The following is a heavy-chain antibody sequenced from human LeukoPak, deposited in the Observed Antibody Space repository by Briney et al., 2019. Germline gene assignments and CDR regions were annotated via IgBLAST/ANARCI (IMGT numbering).Heavy chain of an antibody. CDR3: ARGAGCSSTSCYALYFQH. CDR2: IYHSGST. Sequence: TPSETLSLTCAVSGGSISSGGYSWSWIRQPPGKGLESIGYIYHSGSTYYNPSLRSRVTISVDRSKNQFSLKLSSVTAADTAVYYCARGAGCSSTSCYALYFQHWGQGTLVTVSS. V-gene: IGHV4-30-2*01. J-gene: IGHJ1*01. CDR1: GGSISSGGYS. D-gene: IGHD2-2*01.